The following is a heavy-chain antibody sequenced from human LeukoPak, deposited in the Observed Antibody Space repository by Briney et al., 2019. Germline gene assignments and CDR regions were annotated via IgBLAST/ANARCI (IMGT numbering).Heavy chain of an antibody. CDR1: GFTFSSYA. CDR3: AKKRFRGVIRYLDY. D-gene: IGHD3-10*01. V-gene: IGHV3-23*01. CDR2: ISGSGGST. Sequence: PGGSLRLSCAASGFTFSSYAMSWVRQAPGKGLEWVSAISGSGGSTYYADSVKGRFTISRDNSKNTLYLQMNSLRAEDTAVYYCAKKRFRGVIRYLDYWGQGTLVTVSS. J-gene: IGHJ4*02.